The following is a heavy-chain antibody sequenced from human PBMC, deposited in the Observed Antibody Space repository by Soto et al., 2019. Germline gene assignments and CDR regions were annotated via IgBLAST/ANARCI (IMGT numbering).Heavy chain of an antibody. D-gene: IGHD1-1*01. CDR2: INDDGSST. CDR1: GFTFSMYW. CDR3: TRGPRSTSTGTGAF. Sequence: VGSLRLSCAASGFTFSMYWMHWVRQVPGKGPEWVSRINDDGSSTNYADSVKGRFTISRDNAKNTLYLQMNDLRAEDTAVYYCTRGPRSTSTGTGAFWGQGTLVTVSS. J-gene: IGHJ4*02. V-gene: IGHV3-74*01.